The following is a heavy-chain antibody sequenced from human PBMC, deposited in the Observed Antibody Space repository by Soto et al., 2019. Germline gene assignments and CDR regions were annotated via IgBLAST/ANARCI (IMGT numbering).Heavy chain of an antibody. D-gene: IGHD6-19*01. CDR1: GYTFTSYD. CDR3: AGGLGQPLDY. V-gene: IGHV1-18*01. Sequence: QVQLVQSGAEVKKPGASVKVSCKASGYTFTSYDISWVRQAPGQGLEWMGWISTYNGNTNYAQKLQGRVPMTTHTPTRTAYMARRSLRSDDTAGYYCAGGLGQPLDYWGQGTLVTVSS. J-gene: IGHJ4*02. CDR2: ISTYNGNT.